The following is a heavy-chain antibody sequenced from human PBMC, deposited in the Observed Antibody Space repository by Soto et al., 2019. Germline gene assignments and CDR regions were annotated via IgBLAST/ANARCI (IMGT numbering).Heavy chain of an antibody. CDR1: GFTFSDNW. CDR2: ISGDASAT. J-gene: IGHJ4*02. Sequence: EVKVVESGGGLVQPGGSLRLSCAASGFTFSDNWMHWVRQPPGKGPVWVSRISGDASATSYADSVKGRFTISRDSAKNAVYIQMDGLRVEDTAVYYYTRAVPRTTYRGPFDSWGQGTVVTVSS. D-gene: IGHD4-4*01. CDR3: TRAVPRTTYRGPFDS. V-gene: IGHV3-74*01.